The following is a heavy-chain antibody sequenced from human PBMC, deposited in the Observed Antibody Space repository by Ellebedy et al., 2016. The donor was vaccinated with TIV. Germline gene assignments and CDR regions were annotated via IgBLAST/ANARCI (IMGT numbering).Heavy chain of an antibody. CDR3: ARRGPGYYYDSSGFLGYEDY. CDR2: IIPIFGTA. CDR1: GGTFSSYA. J-gene: IGHJ4*02. D-gene: IGHD3-22*01. V-gene: IGHV1-69*13. Sequence: AASVKVSCKASGGTFSSYAISWVRQAPGQGLAWMGGIIPIFGTANYAQKFQGRVTITADESTSTAYMELSSLRSEDTAVYYCARRGPGYYYDSSGFLGYEDYWGQGTLVTVSS.